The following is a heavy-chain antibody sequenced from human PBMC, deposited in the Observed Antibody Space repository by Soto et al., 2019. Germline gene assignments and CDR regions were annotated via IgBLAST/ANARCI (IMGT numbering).Heavy chain of an antibody. D-gene: IGHD6-19*01. J-gene: IGHJ4*02. CDR3: ARDPRIAVAGDFDY. CDR2: INAGNCNT. CDR1: GYTFTSYA. V-gene: IGHV1-3*01. Sequence: ASVKVSCKASGYTFTSYAMHWVRQAPGQRLEWMGWINAGNCNTKYSQKFQGRVTITRDTSASTAYMELSSLRSEDTAVYYCARDPRIAVAGDFDYWGQGTLVTVSS.